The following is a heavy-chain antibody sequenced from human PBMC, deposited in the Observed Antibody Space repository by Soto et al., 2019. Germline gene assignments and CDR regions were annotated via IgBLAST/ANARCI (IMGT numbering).Heavy chain of an antibody. V-gene: IGHV1-18*01. D-gene: IGHD3-10*01. CDR3: ARGVGSGTYYNQYNWFDP. CDR1: GYTFTNYG. Sequence: GASVKVSCKASGYTFTNYGISWVRQAPGQGLEWMGWINTYNGNTNNAQKLQGRVTMTTDTSTSTAYMELRSLRSDDTAVYYCARGVGSGTYYNQYNWFDPWGQGTLVTVSS. CDR2: INTYNGNT. J-gene: IGHJ5*02.